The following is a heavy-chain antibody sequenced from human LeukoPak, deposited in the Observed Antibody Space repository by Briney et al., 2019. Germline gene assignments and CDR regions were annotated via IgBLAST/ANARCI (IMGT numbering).Heavy chain of an antibody. CDR1: GFTFSSYG. CDR3: AKDRGATVTHSFDY. CDR2: ISYDGSNK. J-gene: IGHJ4*02. D-gene: IGHD4-11*01. Sequence: GGSLRLSCAASGFTFSSYGMHWVRQAPGKGLEWVAVISYDGSNKYYADSVEGRFTISRDNSKNTLYLQMNSLRAEDTAVYYCAKDRGATVTHSFDYWGQGTLVTVSS. V-gene: IGHV3-30*18.